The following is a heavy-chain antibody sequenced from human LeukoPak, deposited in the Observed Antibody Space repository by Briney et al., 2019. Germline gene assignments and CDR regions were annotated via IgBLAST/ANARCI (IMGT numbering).Heavy chain of an antibody. D-gene: IGHD2-15*01. CDR1: GGTFSSYA. CDR3: ARDSVVVVAATRSYYYYYMDV. V-gene: IGHV1-69*05. Sequence: ASVKVSCKASGGTFSSYAISWVRQAPGQGLEWMGGIIPIFGTANYAQKFQGRVTITTDESTSTAYMELSSRRSEDTAVYYCARDSVVVVAATRSYYYYYMDVWGKGTTVTVSS. J-gene: IGHJ6*03. CDR2: IIPIFGTA.